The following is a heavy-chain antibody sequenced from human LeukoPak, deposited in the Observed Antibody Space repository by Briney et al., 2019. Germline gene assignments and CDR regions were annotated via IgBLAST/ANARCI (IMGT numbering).Heavy chain of an antibody. V-gene: IGHV4-4*07. J-gene: IGHJ6*02. CDR2: IYTSGST. CDR1: GGSISSYY. Sequence: SETLSLTCTVSGGSISSYYWSWIRQPAGKGLEWIGRIYTSGSTNYNPSLKSRVTMSVDTSKNQFSLKLSSVTAADTAVYYCVRGILGYSGYDLVRRHREYYYYGMDVWGQGTTVTVSS. D-gene: IGHD5-12*01. CDR3: VRGILGYSGYDLVRRHREYYYYGMDV.